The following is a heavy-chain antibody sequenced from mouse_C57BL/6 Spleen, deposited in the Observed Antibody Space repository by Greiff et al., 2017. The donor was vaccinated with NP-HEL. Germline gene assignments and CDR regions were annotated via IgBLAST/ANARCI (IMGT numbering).Heavy chain of an antibody. Sequence: QVQLQQSGAELVKPGASVKLSCKASGYTFTEYTIHWVKQRSGQGLEWIGWFYPGSGSIKYNEKFKDKATLTADKSSSTVYMELSRLTSEDSAVYFCARHEGVYGSSHYWYFDVWGTGTTVTVSS. CDR2: FYPGSGSI. CDR3: ARHEGVYGSSHYWYFDV. D-gene: IGHD1-1*01. V-gene: IGHV1-62-2*01. CDR1: GYTFTEYT. J-gene: IGHJ1*03.